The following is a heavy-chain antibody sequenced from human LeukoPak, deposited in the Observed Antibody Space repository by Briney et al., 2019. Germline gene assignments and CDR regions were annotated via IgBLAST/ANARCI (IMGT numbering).Heavy chain of an antibody. Sequence: LAGASLRLSSAASGFTFSIYAMSWVRQAPGKGLQWDSSITSSGDGTYYADSVKGRFTISRDNSENILYLQMNSLRVEDTAVYFCAKDRPNYYGSNGHYYRRDGDYWGQGTLVTVSS. D-gene: IGHD3-22*01. V-gene: IGHV3-23*01. CDR2: ITSSGDGT. J-gene: IGHJ4*02. CDR3: AKDRPNYYGSNGHYYRRDGDY. CDR1: GFTFSIYA.